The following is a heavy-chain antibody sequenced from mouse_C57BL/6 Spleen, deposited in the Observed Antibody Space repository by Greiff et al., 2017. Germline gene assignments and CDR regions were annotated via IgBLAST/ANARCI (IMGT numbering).Heavy chain of an antibody. D-gene: IGHD1-1*01. V-gene: IGHV5-17*01. Sequence: EVKLVESGGGLVKPGGSLKLSCAASGFTFSDYGMHWVRQAPEKGLEWVAYISSGSSTIYYADTVKGRFTISRDNAKNTLFLQMTSLRSEDTAMYYCARHYYGSSYAGFAYWGQGTLVTVSA. CDR2: ISSGSSTI. J-gene: IGHJ3*01. CDR3: ARHYYGSSYAGFAY. CDR1: GFTFSDYG.